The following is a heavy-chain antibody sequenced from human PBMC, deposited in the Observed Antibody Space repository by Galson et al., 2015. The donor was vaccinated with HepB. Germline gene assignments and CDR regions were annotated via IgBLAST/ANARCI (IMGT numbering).Heavy chain of an antibody. J-gene: IGHJ6*02. Sequence: SLRLACAASGFTFSSSGMHWVRQAPGKGLEWVVVISYDGSHKYYADSVKGRFTISRDNSMNTLYLQMNSLRAEDTALYYCAKEVNTVATDYGMDVWGQGTTVTVSS. CDR2: ISYDGSHK. D-gene: IGHD4-17*01. CDR3: AKEVNTVATDYGMDV. CDR1: GFTFSSSG. V-gene: IGHV3-30*18.